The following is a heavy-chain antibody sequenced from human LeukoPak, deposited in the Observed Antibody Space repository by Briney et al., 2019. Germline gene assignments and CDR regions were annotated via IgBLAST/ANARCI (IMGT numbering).Heavy chain of an antibody. D-gene: IGHD1-26*01. CDR2: IYTSGST. J-gene: IGHJ3*02. CDR1: GGSISSGSYY. Sequence: SETLSLTCTVSGGSISSGSYYWSWIRQPAGKGLEWIGRIYTSGSTNYNPPLKSRVTISVDTSKNQFSLKLSSVTAADTAVYYCARQAGATAAFDIWGQGTMVTVSS. V-gene: IGHV4-61*02. CDR3: ARQAGATAAFDI.